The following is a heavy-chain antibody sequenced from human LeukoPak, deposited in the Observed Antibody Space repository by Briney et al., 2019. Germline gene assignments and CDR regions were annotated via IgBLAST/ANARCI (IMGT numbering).Heavy chain of an antibody. J-gene: IGHJ3*02. CDR3: AKSYGGNVRDAFDI. CDR1: GFTLGSYA. V-gene: IGHV3-23*01. Sequence: PGGSLRLSCAASGFTLGSYAMSWVRQAPGKGLEWASTTSGTGGLTYYADSVKGRFTISRDNFKNTLCLQMNSLRVEDTAVYYCAKSYGGNVRDAFDIWGQGTVVTVSS. CDR2: TSGTGGLT. D-gene: IGHD4-23*01.